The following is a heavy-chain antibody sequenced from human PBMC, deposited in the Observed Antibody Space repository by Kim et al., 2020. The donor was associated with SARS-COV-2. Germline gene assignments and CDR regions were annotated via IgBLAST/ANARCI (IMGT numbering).Heavy chain of an antibody. D-gene: IGHD3-3*01. Sequence: GGSLRLSCAASGFTFSSYSMNWVRQAPGKGLEWVSSISSSSSYIYYADSVKGRFTISRDNAKNSLYLQMNSLRAEDTAVYYCARDEEDYDFWSGDALGEINDDYWGQGTLVTVSS. V-gene: IGHV3-21*01. J-gene: IGHJ4*02. CDR3: ARDEEDYDFWSGDALGEINDDY. CDR1: GFTFSSYS. CDR2: ISSSSSYI.